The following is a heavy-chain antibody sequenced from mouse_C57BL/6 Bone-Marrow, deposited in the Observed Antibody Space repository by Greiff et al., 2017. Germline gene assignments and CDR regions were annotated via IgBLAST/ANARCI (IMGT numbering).Heavy chain of an antibody. CDR2: ISGGGGNT. J-gene: IGHJ2*01. V-gene: IGHV5-9*01. CDR1: GFTFSSYT. D-gene: IGHD3-1*01. CDR3: ARHCTAQPYFDY. Sequence: EVKVVESGGGLVKPGGSLKLSCAASGFTFSSYTMSWVRQTPEKRLEWVATISGGGGNTYYPDSVKGRFTISRDNAKNTLYLQMSSLRSEDTALYYCARHCTAQPYFDYWGQGTTLTVSS.